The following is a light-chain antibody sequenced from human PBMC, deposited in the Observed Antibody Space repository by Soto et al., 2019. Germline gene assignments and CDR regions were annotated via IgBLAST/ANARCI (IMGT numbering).Light chain of an antibody. CDR2: DVS. CDR3: SSYTSSGTYV. V-gene: IGLV2-14*01. CDR1: SSDVGGYNY. Sequence: QSVLPQPASVSGSPGQSITISCTRTSSDVGGYNYVSWYQQHPGKAPKLLIYDVSNRPSGVSNRFSGSKSGNTASLTISGLQAEDEADYYCSSYTSSGTYVFGTGTKVTVL. J-gene: IGLJ1*01.